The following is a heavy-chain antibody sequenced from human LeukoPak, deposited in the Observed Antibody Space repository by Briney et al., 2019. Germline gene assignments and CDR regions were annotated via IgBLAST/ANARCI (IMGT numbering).Heavy chain of an antibody. J-gene: IGHJ5*02. Sequence: SGPTLVNPTQTLTLTCTFSGFSLTTSAVGVGWIRQPPGKALEWLALINWDDQKVYSPSLQSRLSITNDTSKNQVVLTMTNVDPVDTATYYCAHRRDSSGYQYRYWFAPWGQGTLVTVSS. CDR1: GFSLTTSAVG. CDR2: INWDDQK. CDR3: AHRRDSSGYQYRYWFAP. D-gene: IGHD3-22*01. V-gene: IGHV2-5*02.